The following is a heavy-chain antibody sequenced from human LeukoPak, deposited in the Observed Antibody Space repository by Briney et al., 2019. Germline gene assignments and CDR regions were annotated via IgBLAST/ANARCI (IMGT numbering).Heavy chain of an antibody. J-gene: IGHJ4*02. CDR1: GGSFSGYY. V-gene: IGHV4-34*01. D-gene: IGHD3-10*01. Sequence: SETLSLTCAVYGGSFSGYYWSWIRQPPGKGLEWIGEINHSGSTNYNPSLKSRVTISVDTSKNQFSPKLSSVTAADTAVYYCARDPYYYGSGSYYNRPGDYWGQGTLVTVSS. CDR3: ARDPYYYGSGSYYNRPGDY. CDR2: INHSGST.